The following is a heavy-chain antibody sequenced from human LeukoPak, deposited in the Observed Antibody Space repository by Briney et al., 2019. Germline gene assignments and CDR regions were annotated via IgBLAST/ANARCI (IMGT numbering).Heavy chain of an antibody. J-gene: IGHJ4*02. Sequence: GGSLRLSCAASGFTFSSYSMNWVRQAPGKGLEWVSSISSSSSYIYYADSVKGRFTTSRDNAKNSLYLQMNSLRAEDTAVYYCARGTPIFGVVTTDYWGQGTLVTVSS. D-gene: IGHD3-3*01. V-gene: IGHV3-21*01. CDR2: ISSSSSYI. CDR1: GFTFSSYS. CDR3: ARGTPIFGVVTTDY.